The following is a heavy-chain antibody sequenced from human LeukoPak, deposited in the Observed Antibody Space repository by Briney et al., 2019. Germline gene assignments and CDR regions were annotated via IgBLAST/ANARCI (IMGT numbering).Heavy chain of an antibody. Sequence: ASVKVSCKASGGSFNSHSISWVRQAPGHGLEWMGGIIPIFDIANYAEKFQGRVTITADESASTAYMELSSLTLEDTAVYYCARDVSPTGELHTWFDPWGQGTLVTVSS. CDR1: GGSFNSHS. D-gene: IGHD1-26*01. CDR3: ARDVSPTGELHTWFDP. CDR2: IIPIFDIA. J-gene: IGHJ5*02. V-gene: IGHV1-69*13.